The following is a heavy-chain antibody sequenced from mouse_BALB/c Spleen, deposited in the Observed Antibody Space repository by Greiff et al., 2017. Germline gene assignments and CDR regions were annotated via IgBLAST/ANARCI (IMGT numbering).Heavy chain of an antibody. D-gene: IGHD1-2*01. CDR1: GYTFTEYT. J-gene: IGHJ3*01. CDR2: INPNNGGT. V-gene: IGHV1-18*01. Sequence: EVKLMESGPELVKPGASVKISCTTSGYTFTEYTMHWVKQSHGKSLEWIGGINPNNGGTSYNQKFKGKATLTVDKSSSTAYMELRSLTSEDSAVYYCARWKDYYGYFAYWGQGTLVTVSA. CDR3: ARWKDYYGYFAY.